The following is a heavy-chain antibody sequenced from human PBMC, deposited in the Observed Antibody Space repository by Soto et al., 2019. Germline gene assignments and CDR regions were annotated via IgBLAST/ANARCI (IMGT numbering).Heavy chain of an antibody. Sequence: GESLKISCQGSGYSFTSYWISWVRQMPGKGLEWMGRIDPSDSYTNYSPSFQGHVTISADKSISTAYLQWSSLKASDTAMSYCARHGDVIAVAPTPRYYYGRDVWGQGSTGTVSS. D-gene: IGHD6-19*01. CDR1: GYSFTSYW. CDR3: ARHGDVIAVAPTPRYYYGRDV. J-gene: IGHJ6*02. CDR2: IDPSDSYT. V-gene: IGHV5-10-1*01.